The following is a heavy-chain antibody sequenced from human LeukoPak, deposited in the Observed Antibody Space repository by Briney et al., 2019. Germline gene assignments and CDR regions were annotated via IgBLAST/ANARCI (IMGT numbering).Heavy chain of an antibody. D-gene: IGHD6-13*01. CDR1: GFTFSSYN. CDR2: ISTSSSTI. J-gene: IGHJ4*02. Sequence: QPGGSLRLSCAASGFTFSSYNMNWVRQAPGKGLEWVSHISTSSSTIYYADSVKGRFTISRDNAKNSLYLQMNSLRAEDTAVYYCARTIAEAARFDYWGQGTLVTVSS. V-gene: IGHV3-48*01. CDR3: ARTIAEAARFDY.